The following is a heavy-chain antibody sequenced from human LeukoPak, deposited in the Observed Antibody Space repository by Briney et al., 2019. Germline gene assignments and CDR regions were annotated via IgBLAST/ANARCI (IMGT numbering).Heavy chain of an antibody. V-gene: IGHV3-48*03. CDR1: GFTFNNYQ. J-gene: IGHJ4*02. CDR2: ISSSGRTI. Sequence: GGSLRLSCAASGFTFNNYQMNWVRQTPGKGLECISYISSSGRTIYYADSLKGRFTVSRDNAKNSLYLRMNNLRAEDTAVYYCARGEYYFDYWGQGTLVTVSS. CDR3: ARGEYYFDY.